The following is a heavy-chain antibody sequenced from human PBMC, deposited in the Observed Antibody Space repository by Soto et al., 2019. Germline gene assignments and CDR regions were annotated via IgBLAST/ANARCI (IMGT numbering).Heavy chain of an antibody. CDR3: ARDPSIAARRNYYYGMDV. J-gene: IGHJ6*02. D-gene: IGHD6-6*01. CDR2: ISAYNGNT. V-gene: IGHV1-18*01. CDR1: GYTFTSYG. Sequence: ASVKVSGKASGYTFTSYGISWVRQAPGQGLEWMGWISAYNGNTNYAQKLQGRVTMTTDTSTSTAYMELRSLRSDDTAVYYCARDPSIAARRNYYYGMDVWGQGTTVTVSS.